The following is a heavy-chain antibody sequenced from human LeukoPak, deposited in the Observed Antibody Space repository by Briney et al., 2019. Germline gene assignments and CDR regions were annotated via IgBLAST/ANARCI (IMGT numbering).Heavy chain of an antibody. Sequence: PSETLSLTCTVSGDSISRGRYYWSWVRQPAGKELEWIGRIYASGKTDYNSYTPSLKSRVAMSLDTSKNQVSLYLTSVTAADTAMYFCARSFSEKFYFESWGQGTLVTVSS. D-gene: IGHD1-26*01. V-gene: IGHV4-61*02. CDR3: ARSFSEKFYFES. CDR1: GDSISRGRYY. J-gene: IGHJ4*02. CDR2: IYASGKT.